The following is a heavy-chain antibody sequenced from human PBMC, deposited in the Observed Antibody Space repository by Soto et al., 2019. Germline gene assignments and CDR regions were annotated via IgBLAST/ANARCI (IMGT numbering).Heavy chain of an antibody. CDR3: AKGSKLELRLDYFDY. CDR1: GFTFSSYG. J-gene: IGHJ4*02. D-gene: IGHD1-7*01. V-gene: IGHV3-30*18. CDR2: ISYDGSNK. Sequence: GGSLRLSCAASGFTFSSYGMHWVRQAPGKGLEWVAVISYDGSNKYYADSVKGRFTISRDNSKNTLYLQMNSLRAEDTAVYYCAKGSKLELRLDYFDYWGQGTLVTVSS.